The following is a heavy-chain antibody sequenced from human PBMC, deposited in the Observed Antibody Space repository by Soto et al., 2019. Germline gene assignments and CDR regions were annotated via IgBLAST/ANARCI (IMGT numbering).Heavy chain of an antibody. V-gene: IGHV3-30*18. Sequence: GGSLRLSCAASGFTFSSYGMHWVRQAPGKGLEWVAVISYDGSNKYYADSVKGRFTISRDNSKNTLYLQMNSLRAEDTAVYYCAKGKRLSSGGTSRGTSYYYGMDVWGQGTTVTVSS. J-gene: IGHJ6*02. CDR3: AKGKRLSSGGTSRGTSYYYGMDV. D-gene: IGHD2-15*01. CDR2: ISYDGSNK. CDR1: GFTFSSYG.